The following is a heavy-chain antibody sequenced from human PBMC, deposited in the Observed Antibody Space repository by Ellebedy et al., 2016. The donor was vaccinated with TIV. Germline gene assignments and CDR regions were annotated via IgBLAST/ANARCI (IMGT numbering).Heavy chain of an antibody. Sequence: GGSLRLXCAASGLNFYTYAMNWVRQAPGKGPEWISYITATSTSRHYADSVRGRFTISRDNAKSSLFLQMDSLRAEDTAVYYCAKGPSRGAAAAKYWGQGTLVTVSS. D-gene: IGHD6-13*01. J-gene: IGHJ4*02. CDR3: AKGPSRGAAAAKY. V-gene: IGHV3-48*04. CDR2: ITATSTSR. CDR1: GLNFYTYA.